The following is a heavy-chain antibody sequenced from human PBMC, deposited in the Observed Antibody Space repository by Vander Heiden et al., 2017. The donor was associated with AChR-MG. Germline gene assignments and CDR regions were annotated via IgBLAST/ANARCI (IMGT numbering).Heavy chain of an antibody. D-gene: IGHD4-17*01. Sequence: EVQLLESGGGLVQPGGSLRLSCAASGFTFSSYAMSWVRQAPGKGLEWVSAISGSGGSTYYADSVKGRFTISRDNSKNTLYLQMNSMRAEDTAVYYCAKVPMYGDYSPTLDYWGQGTLVTVSS. CDR1: GFTFSSYA. CDR2: ISGSGGST. V-gene: IGHV3-23*01. CDR3: AKVPMYGDYSPTLDY. J-gene: IGHJ4*02.